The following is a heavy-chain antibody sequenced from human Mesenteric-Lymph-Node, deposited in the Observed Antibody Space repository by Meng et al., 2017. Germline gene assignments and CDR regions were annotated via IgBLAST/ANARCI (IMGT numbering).Heavy chain of an antibody. CDR1: GGSISSTSYY. D-gene: IGHD4-23*01. V-gene: IGHV4-39*01. J-gene: IGHJ4*02. Sequence: QLQLQESGPGLVKPSETLSLTCAGPGGSISSTSYYWGWIRQPPGKGPEWIGSIYYSGSNYHNPSLKSRLTISVDTSKSQLALKLSSVAAADTAVYYCARQIFEFGYGGNSPFDYWGQGTLVTVSS. CDR2: IYYSGSN. CDR3: ARQIFEFGYGGNSPFDY.